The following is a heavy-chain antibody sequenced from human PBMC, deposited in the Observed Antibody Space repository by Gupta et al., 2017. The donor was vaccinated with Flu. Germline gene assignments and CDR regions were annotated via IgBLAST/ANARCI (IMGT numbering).Heavy chain of an antibody. J-gene: IGHJ4*02. V-gene: IGHV3-21*01. Sequence: SVKGRFTISRDNAKNSLYLQMNSLRAEDTAVYYCARSFDVEATLDYWGQGTLVT. CDR3: ARSFDVEATLDY. D-gene: IGHD3-10*01.